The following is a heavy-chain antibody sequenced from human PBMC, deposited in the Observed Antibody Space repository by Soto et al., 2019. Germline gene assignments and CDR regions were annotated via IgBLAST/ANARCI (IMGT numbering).Heavy chain of an antibody. CDR1: GGSISSYY. CDR2: IYYSGST. V-gene: IGHV4-59*01. Sequence: PSETLSLTCTVSGGSISSYYWSWIRQPPGKGLEWIGYIYYSGSTNYNPSLKSRVTISVDTSKNQFSLKLSSVTAADTAVYYCARDFRYSSSWYGADYYYYMDVWGKGTTVTVSS. J-gene: IGHJ6*03. CDR3: ARDFRYSSSWYGADYYYYMDV. D-gene: IGHD6-13*01.